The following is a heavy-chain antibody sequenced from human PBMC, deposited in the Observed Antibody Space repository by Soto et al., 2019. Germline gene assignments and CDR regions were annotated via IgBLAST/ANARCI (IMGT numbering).Heavy chain of an antibody. CDR2: IYYSGST. CDR3: ARSEGDYIDY. V-gene: IGHV4-31*03. D-gene: IGHD4-17*01. J-gene: IGHJ4*02. CDR1: GVSISSGGYY. Sequence: SETLSLTCTVSGVSISSGGYYWSWIRQHPGKGLEWIGYIYYSGSTYYNPSLKSRVTISVDTSKKQFTLKLSSVTAADTAVYYCARSEGDYIDYWGQGTMVTVSS.